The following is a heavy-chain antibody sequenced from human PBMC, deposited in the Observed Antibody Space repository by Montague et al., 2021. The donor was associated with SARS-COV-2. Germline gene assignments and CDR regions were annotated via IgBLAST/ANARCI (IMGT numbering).Heavy chain of an antibody. D-gene: IGHD3-10*01. J-gene: IGHJ6*02. Sequence: SETLSLTCTVSGGSISSYYWSWIRQPARKGLEWIGRIYTSGSTNYNPSLKSRVTMSVDTSKNQFSLKLSSVTAADTAVYYCAREAWFGDKTSASEYYGMDVWGQGTTVTVSS. CDR1: GGSISSYY. CDR3: AREAWFGDKTSASEYYGMDV. V-gene: IGHV4-4*07. CDR2: IYTSGST.